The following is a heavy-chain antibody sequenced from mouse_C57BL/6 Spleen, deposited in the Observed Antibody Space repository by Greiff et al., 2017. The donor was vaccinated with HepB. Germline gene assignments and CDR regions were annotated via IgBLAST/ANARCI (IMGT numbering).Heavy chain of an antibody. V-gene: IGHV5-16*01. CDR3: ARARTYFDY. J-gene: IGHJ2*01. CDR1: GFTFSDYY. CDR2: INYDGSST. Sequence: EVQLVESEGGLVQPGSSMKLSCTASGFTFSDYYMAWVRQVPEKGLEWVANINYDGSSTYYLDSLKSRFIISRDNAKNILYLQMSSLKSEDTATYYCARARTYFDYWGQGTTLTVSS.